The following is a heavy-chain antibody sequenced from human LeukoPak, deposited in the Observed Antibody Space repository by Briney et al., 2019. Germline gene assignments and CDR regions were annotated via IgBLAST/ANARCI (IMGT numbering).Heavy chain of an antibody. D-gene: IGHD3-22*01. CDR2: ISWNSGSI. CDR3: AKDKDAYYDSLHY. J-gene: IGHJ4*02. CDR1: GFTFDDYA. V-gene: IGHV3-9*01. Sequence: GGSLRLSCAASGFTFDDYAMHWIRQAPGKGLEWVSGISWNSGSISYADSVKGRFTITRDNAENSLYLQMNSLGPEDTAFYYCAKDKDAYYDSLHYWGQGTLVTVSS.